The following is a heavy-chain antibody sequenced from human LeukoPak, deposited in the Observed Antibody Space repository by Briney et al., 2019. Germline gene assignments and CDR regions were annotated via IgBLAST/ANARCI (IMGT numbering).Heavy chain of an antibody. CDR2: MYYSGSA. Sequence: SETLSLTCTVSGGSVGDSRYYWGSIRQPPGKGLEWIGNMYYSGSANYNPSLKSRVTISIDTSKNQFSLKLSSVTAADTAVYYCARQSSYSSGWYFDYWGQGTLVTVSS. D-gene: IGHD6-19*01. CDR3: ARQSSYSSGWYFDY. V-gene: IGHV4-39*01. J-gene: IGHJ4*02. CDR1: GGSVGDSRYY.